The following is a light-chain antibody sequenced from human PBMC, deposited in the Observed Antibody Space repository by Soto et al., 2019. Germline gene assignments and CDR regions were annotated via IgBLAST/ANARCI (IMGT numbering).Light chain of an antibody. Sequence: QSALTQPASVSGSPGQSITISCTGTSSDVGSYNLVSWYQQHPGKAPKLMIYEGSKRPSGVSNRFSGSKSGNTASLTISGLQAEDVADYYCCSYAGSSTHVVFGRGTKLTVL. CDR1: SSDVGSYNL. CDR3: CSYAGSSTHVV. J-gene: IGLJ2*01. V-gene: IGLV2-23*01. CDR2: EGS.